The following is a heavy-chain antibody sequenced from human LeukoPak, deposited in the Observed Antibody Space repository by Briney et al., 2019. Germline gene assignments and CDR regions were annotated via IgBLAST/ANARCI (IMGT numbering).Heavy chain of an antibody. CDR1: GGSFSGYY. V-gene: IGHV4-34*01. CDR2: INHSGST. J-gene: IGHJ4*02. CDR3: ARLLYCSSTSCYRGFSWSY. D-gene: IGHD2-2*02. Sequence: SETLSLTCAAYGGSFSGYYWSWIRQPPGKGLEWIGEINHSGSTNYNPSPKSRVSISVEKYKNQFSLKLSSGAAADTPGYYCARLLYCSSTSCYRGFSWSYWGQGTLVTVSS.